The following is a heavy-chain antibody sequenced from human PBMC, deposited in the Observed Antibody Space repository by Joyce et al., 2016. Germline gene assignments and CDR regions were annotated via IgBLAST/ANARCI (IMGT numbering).Heavy chain of an antibody. CDR1: GFTFSAYE. CDR2: IGTAGDP. CDR3: ARERGGGMSAFDI. J-gene: IGHJ3*02. V-gene: IGHV3-13*05. Sequence: EVQLVEAGGALVQPGGSLRLSCAASGFTFSAYEIHWFRQTTGKGLEWVSAIGTAGDPYYAGSVKGRFTISREKAKSSLFLQMNSLRAEDTAVYYCARERGGGMSAFDIWGQGTMVTVSS. D-gene: IGHD3-16*01.